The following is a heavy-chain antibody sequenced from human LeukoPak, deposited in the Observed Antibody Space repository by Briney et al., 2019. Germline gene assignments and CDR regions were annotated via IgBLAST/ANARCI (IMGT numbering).Heavy chain of an antibody. V-gene: IGHV3-66*01. CDR3: ARNLRITMIVVAKPYYFDY. Sequence: TGGSLRLSCAASGFTVSSNYMSWVRQAPGKGLEWVSVIYSGGSTYYADSAKGRFTISRDNSKNTLYLQMNSLRAEDTAVYYCARNLRITMIVVAKPYYFDYWGQGTLVTVSS. CDR1: GFTVSSNY. D-gene: IGHD3-22*01. CDR2: IYSGGST. J-gene: IGHJ4*02.